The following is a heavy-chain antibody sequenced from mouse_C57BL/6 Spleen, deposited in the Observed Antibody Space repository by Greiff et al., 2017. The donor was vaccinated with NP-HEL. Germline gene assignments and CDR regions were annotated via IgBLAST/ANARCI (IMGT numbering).Heavy chain of an antibody. Sequence: LEWVAYISSGSSTIYYADTVKGRFTISRDNAKNTLFLQMTSLRSEDTAMYYCAKGDYGNYVGFAYWGQGTLVTVSA. V-gene: IGHV5-17*01. CDR3: AKGDYGNYVGFAY. J-gene: IGHJ3*01. CDR2: ISSGSSTI. D-gene: IGHD2-1*01.